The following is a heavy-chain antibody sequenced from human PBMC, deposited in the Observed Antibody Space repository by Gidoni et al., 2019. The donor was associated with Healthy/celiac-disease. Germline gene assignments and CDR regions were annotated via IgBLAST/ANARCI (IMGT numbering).Heavy chain of an antibody. V-gene: IGHV3-30*18. J-gene: IGHJ4*02. CDR1: GFSFSRYG. Sequence: QVQLVESGGGVVQPGRYLRLSCAGSGFSFSRYGRHWVRQAPGKGLEWLAVISYDGSNKYYADSVKGRVTISRDNSKNTLYLQMNSLRAEDTAVYYCAKVNQGYCSGGSCYSVDYWGQGTLVTVSS. CDR2: ISYDGSNK. CDR3: AKVNQGYCSGGSCYSVDY. D-gene: IGHD2-15*01.